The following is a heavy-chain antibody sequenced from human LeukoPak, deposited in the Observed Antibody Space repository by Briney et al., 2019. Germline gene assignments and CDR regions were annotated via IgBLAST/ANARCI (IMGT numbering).Heavy chain of an antibody. V-gene: IGHV1-8*01. Sequence: ASVKVSCNASGYTFTSYDINWVRQATGQGLECMGWMNPNSGNTGYAQKFQGRVTMTRNTSISTAYMELSSLRSEDTAVYYCASGWKYQQWMFDYWGQGTLVTVSS. CDR2: MNPNSGNT. CDR3: ASGWKYQQWMFDY. D-gene: IGHD2-2*01. J-gene: IGHJ4*02. CDR1: GYTFTSYD.